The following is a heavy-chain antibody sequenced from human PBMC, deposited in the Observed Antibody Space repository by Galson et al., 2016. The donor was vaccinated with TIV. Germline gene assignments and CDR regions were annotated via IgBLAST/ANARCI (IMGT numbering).Heavy chain of an antibody. CDR2: ITSKTYGATT. CDR1: GFTFGHYA. V-gene: IGHV3-49*03. CDR3: TRTAMGSTRNAFDI. D-gene: IGHD1-1*01. Sequence: LRLSCAASGFTFGHYAVNWFRQAPGKGLEWVGFITSKTYGATTEYAASVKGRFTMSRDDSRNIAYLQMNSLKNEDTDVYYCTRTAMGSTRNAFDIWGQGTVVTVSS. J-gene: IGHJ3*02.